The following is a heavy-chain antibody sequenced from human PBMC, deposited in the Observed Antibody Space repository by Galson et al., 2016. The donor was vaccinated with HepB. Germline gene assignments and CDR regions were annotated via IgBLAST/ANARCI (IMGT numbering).Heavy chain of an antibody. CDR1: GFTLSSYG. CDR3: SRQAFTYWNPFDY. Sequence: SLRLSCAASGFTLSSYGMHWVRQAPGKGLEWVAVICNDGVNTYYADSVKGRVTISRGNSKNTLYLQMNSLRAEDTAVDYCSRQAFTYWNPFDYWGQGTLVTVSS. J-gene: IGHJ4*02. CDR2: ICNDGVNT. V-gene: IGHV3-33*01. D-gene: IGHD1-1*01.